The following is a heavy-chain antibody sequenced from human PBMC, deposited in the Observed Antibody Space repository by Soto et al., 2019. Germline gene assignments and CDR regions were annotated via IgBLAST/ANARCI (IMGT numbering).Heavy chain of an antibody. V-gene: IGHV2-5*02. CDR1: GFSLSTSGVG. CDR3: ALTGKLTYYYDSSGSFDY. J-gene: IGHJ4*02. CDR2: IYWDDDK. D-gene: IGHD3-22*01. Sequence: SGPTLVNPTQTLTLTCTFSGFSLSTSGVGVGWIRQPPGKALEWLALIYWDDDKRYSPSLKSRLTITKDTSKNQVVLTMTNMDPVDTATYYCALTGKLTYYYDSSGSFDYWGQGTLVTVSS.